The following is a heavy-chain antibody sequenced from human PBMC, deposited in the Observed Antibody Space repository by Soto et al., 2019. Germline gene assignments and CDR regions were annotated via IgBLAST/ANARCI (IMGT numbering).Heavy chain of an antibody. CDR2: IRSKAYGGTT. D-gene: IGHD3-22*01. Sequence: PGGSLRLSCTASGFTFGDYAMSWVRQAPGKGLEWVGFIRSKAYGGTTEYAASVKGRFTISRDDSKSIAYLQMNSLKTEDTAVYYCTRVDSSGTFNWGPGTLVTVSS. J-gene: IGHJ4*02. CDR1: GFTFGDYA. CDR3: TRVDSSGTFN. V-gene: IGHV3-49*04.